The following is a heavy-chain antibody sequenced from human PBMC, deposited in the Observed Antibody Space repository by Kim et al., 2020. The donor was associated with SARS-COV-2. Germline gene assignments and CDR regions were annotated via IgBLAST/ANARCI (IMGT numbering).Heavy chain of an antibody. Sequence: GGSLRLSCAASGFTFSNYYMSWVRQAPGKGLEWVSYISRSGNTTYYADSVKGRFTISRDNAKNTLYLQMNSLRAEDTAVYYCARDDGYNYGGIDDWGQGTMDTVSS. D-gene: IGHD5-12*01. J-gene: IGHJ4*02. CDR1: GFTFSNYY. CDR2: ISRSGNTT. CDR3: ARDDGYNYGGIDD. V-gene: IGHV3-11*01.